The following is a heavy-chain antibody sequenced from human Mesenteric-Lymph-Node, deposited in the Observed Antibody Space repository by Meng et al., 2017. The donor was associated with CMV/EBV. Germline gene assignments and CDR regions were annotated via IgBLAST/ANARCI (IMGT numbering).Heavy chain of an antibody. D-gene: IGHD3-3*01. V-gene: IGHV4-39*07. CDR3: AKDRGDFGWFDP. Sequence: GSLRLSCTVSGGSISSSRYYWGWLRQPPGRGLEWIGSIYYSGSTHYTPSLKSRLTISVDTSKNQFSLKRSSVTAADTAVYSCAKDRGDFGWFDPWGQGTLVTVSS. CDR1: GGSISSSRYY. CDR2: IYYSGST. J-gene: IGHJ5*02.